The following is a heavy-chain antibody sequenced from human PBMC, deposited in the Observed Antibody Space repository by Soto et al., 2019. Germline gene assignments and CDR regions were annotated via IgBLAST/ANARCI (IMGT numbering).Heavy chain of an antibody. CDR2: IDHSGYT. D-gene: IGHD3-3*01. CDR1: GGSFSGYY. J-gene: IGHJ5*02. CDR3: ARVRDWFDP. Sequence: SETLSLTCAVYGGSFSGYYWNWIRQPPGKGLEWIGEIDHSGYTNYNPSLKSRVTISVDTSKSQFSLRLTSVTAADTAVYYCARVRDWFDPWGQGTLVTVSS. V-gene: IGHV4-34*01.